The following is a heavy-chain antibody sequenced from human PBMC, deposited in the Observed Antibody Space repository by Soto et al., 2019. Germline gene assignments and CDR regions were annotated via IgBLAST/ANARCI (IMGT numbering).Heavy chain of an antibody. Sequence: PSETLSLTCSVSGDSVSSGSYYWSWIRQPPGKGLEWIGYIYDSVITNYNPSLKSRVTISVDTSKNQFSLKLTSVTAADTAVYYCARELTVAEWGQGTLVTVSS. CDR2: IYDSVIT. CDR3: ARELTVAE. J-gene: IGHJ4*02. V-gene: IGHV4-61*01. CDR1: GDSVSSGSYY. D-gene: IGHD6-19*01.